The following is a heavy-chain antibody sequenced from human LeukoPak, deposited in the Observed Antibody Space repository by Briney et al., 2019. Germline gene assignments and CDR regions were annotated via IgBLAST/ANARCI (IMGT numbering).Heavy chain of an antibody. D-gene: IGHD2-21*01. J-gene: IGHJ4*02. V-gene: IGHV3-30*03. CDR3: YSSGY. CDR1: GFTFSRSG. Sequence: GGSLRLSCAASGFTFSRSGMHWVRQAPGKGLEWVALISSDGSNKYYADPLKGRFTISRDNSENILYLQMNSLRPGDTAVYYCYSSGYCGQGTLVTVSS. CDR2: ISSDGSNK.